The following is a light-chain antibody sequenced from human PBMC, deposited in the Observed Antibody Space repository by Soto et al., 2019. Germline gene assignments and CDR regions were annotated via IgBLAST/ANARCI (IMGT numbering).Light chain of an antibody. CDR1: QSLSSW. CDR2: KAS. J-gene: IGKJ2*01. Sequence: DIQMTQSPSTLSASVGDRVTITCRASQSLSSWLAWYQQKPGKAPKLLIYKASSLESGVPSRFSGSGSGTEFTLTISSLQPDDFATYVCQQYNSYPYTFGQGTKLEIK. V-gene: IGKV1-5*03. CDR3: QQYNSYPYT.